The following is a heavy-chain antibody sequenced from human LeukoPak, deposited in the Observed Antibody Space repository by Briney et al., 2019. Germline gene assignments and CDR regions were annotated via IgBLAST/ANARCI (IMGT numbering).Heavy chain of an antibody. CDR2: IYWDDDK. CDR1: GFSLSTSGVG. D-gene: IGHD5-24*01. J-gene: IGHJ4*02. V-gene: IGHV2-5*02. Sequence: SGHTLVKPTQTLTLTCTFSGFSLSTSGVGVGWIRQPPGKALEWLALIYWDDDKRYSPSLKSRLTITKDTSKNQVVLTMTNMDPVDTATYYCAHYRDGYNYFDYWGQGTLVTVSS. CDR3: AHYRDGYNYFDY.